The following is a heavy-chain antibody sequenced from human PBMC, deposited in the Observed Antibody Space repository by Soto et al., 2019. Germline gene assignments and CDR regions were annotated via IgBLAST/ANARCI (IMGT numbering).Heavy chain of an antibody. Sequence: QVQLQESGPGLVKPSQTLSLTCTVSGVSITSGPYFWTWIRQRPGKGLEWIGYIFYSGSTDYNPSLKSRVFISVDTSKNQFSLKLTSVTAADTAVYFCARRGCNYDYTYWGQGSLVTVSS. CDR3: ARRGCNYDYTY. CDR2: IFYSGST. V-gene: IGHV4-31*03. D-gene: IGHD3-16*01. J-gene: IGHJ4*02. CDR1: GVSITSGPYF.